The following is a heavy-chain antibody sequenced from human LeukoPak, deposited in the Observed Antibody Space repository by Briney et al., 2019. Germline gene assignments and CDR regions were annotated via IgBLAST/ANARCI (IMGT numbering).Heavy chain of an antibody. CDR1: GFTFSSYA. V-gene: IGHV3-23*01. CDR2: ISGSGGST. Sequence: PGGSLRLSCAASGFTFSSYAMSWVRQAPGKGLEWVSAISGSGGSTYHADSVKGRLTVSRDNSKNTLYLQMNSLRAGDTAVYYCAKGTCCGGDCYSGFDYWGQGTLVTVSS. CDR3: AKGTCCGGDCYSGFDY. D-gene: IGHD2-21*02. J-gene: IGHJ4*02.